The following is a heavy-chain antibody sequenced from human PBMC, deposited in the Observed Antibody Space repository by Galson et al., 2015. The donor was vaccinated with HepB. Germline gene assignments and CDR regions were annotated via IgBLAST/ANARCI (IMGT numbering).Heavy chain of an antibody. V-gene: IGHV3-30*04. CDR1: GFTFSSYA. CDR3: ARSLPTRAYCGGDCYGGAFDI. Sequence: LRLSCAASGFTFSSYAMHWVRQAPGKGLEWVAVISYDGSNKYYADSVKGRFTISRDNSKNTLYLQMNSLRAEDTAVYYCARSLPTRAYCGGDCYGGAFDIWGQGTMVTVSS. D-gene: IGHD2-21*02. J-gene: IGHJ3*02. CDR2: ISYDGSNK.